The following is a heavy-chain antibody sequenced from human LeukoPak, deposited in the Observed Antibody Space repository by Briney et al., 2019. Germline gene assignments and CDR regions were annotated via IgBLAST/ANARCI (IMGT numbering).Heavy chain of an antibody. CDR2: IYSGGSP. D-gene: IGHD3-10*01. CDR1: GFTVSSNY. V-gene: IGHV3-53*01. Sequence: GGSLRLSCAASGFTVSSNYMSWVRQAPGKGLEGGSVIYSGGSPYYADSVKGRFTISRDNSKHKLYLQMNSLRAEDTAVYYCASGSGSYRTPYYYMDVWGTGTTVTVSS. J-gene: IGHJ6*03. CDR3: ASGSGSYRTPYYYMDV.